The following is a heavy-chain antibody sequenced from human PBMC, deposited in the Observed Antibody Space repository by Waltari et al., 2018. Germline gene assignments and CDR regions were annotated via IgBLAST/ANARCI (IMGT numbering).Heavy chain of an antibody. J-gene: IGHJ5*02. CDR1: SYSTRSGSF. CDR2: ISHSGST. CDR3: VRDLGGSGNSWFDA. D-gene: IGHD3-10*01. Sequence: QVQLQESGPGLARPSETRSRTSDVSSYSTRSGSFWGRIRPPPGKGLQWIGSISHSGSTYYNPSLKSRVTLSVDTSKNQFALKVTSVTAADTATYYCVRDLGGSGNSWFDAWGQGSLVIVSS. V-gene: IGHV4-38-2*02.